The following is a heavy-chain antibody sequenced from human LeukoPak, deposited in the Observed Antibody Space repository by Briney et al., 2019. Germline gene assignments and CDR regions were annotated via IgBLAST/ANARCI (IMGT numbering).Heavy chain of an antibody. D-gene: IGHD4-17*01. Sequence: GGSLRLSCAASGFTFNNYAMSWVRQAPGKGLEWVSTISGSGGSTYYADSVKGRFTISRDNSKNTLHLQMNSLRAEDTAVYYCAKDTHGDYLSWLDPWGQGTLVTVSS. V-gene: IGHV3-23*01. CDR3: AKDTHGDYLSWLDP. CDR1: GFTFNNYA. CDR2: ISGSGGST. J-gene: IGHJ5*02.